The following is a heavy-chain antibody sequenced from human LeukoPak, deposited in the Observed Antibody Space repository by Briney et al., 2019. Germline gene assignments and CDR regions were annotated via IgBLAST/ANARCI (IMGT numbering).Heavy chain of an antibody. D-gene: IGHD3-10*01. V-gene: IGHV3-23*01. J-gene: IGHJ6*02. CDR1: GFTFSSYA. Sequence: GGSLRLSCAASGFTFSSYAMNWVRQAPGKGLEWVSTISGSGGSKHYADSVEGRFTISRDNSKNTVYLQMNSMRAEDTAIYYCAKLTSASGAYGVDVWGQGTTVTVSS. CDR2: ISGSGGSK. CDR3: AKLTSASGAYGVDV.